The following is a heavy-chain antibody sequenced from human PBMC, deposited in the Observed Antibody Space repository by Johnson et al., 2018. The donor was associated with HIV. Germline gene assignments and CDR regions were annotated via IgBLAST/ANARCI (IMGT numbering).Heavy chain of an antibody. V-gene: IGHV3-30*03. D-gene: IGHD6-19*01. Sequence: VQLVESGGGVVQPGRSLRLSCAASGFTFSNYGMHWVRQAPGKGLECVAVITFEGSDKYYADSVKGRFTISRDNSKNTLYLQMNKLRAEDTAVYFCASQVRGLRLVPDSEDAFDIWGQGTMVTVSS. J-gene: IGHJ3*02. CDR3: ASQVRGLRLVPDSEDAFDI. CDR1: GFTFSNYG. CDR2: ITFEGSDK.